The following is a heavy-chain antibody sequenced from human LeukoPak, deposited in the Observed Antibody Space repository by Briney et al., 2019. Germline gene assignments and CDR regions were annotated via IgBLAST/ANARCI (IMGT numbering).Heavy chain of an antibody. CDR1: GFTLSSYS. V-gene: IGHV3-48*01. D-gene: IGHD3-9*01. Sequence: QPGGSLRLSCAASGFTLSSYSMNWVGQAPGKGLEWVSYISSDSSTIYYTDSVKGRFTISRDNARNSLFLQMNSLRAEDTAVYYCARDLDWGPDYWGQGTLVTVSS. CDR2: ISSDSSTI. CDR3: ARDLDWGPDY. J-gene: IGHJ4*02.